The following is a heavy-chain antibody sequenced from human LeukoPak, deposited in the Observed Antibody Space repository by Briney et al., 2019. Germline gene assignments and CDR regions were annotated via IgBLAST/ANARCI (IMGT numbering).Heavy chain of an antibody. CDR1: GFTFSSYG. D-gene: IGHD3-3*01. V-gene: IGHV3-33*06. CDR2: IWYDGSNK. CDR3: AKDRFLEYYYYMDV. J-gene: IGHJ6*03. Sequence: GGSLRLSRAASGFTFSSYGIHWVRQAPGKGLEWVAVIWYDGSNKYYADSVKGRFTISRDNSKNTLYLQMNSLRAEDTAVYYCAKDRFLEYYYYMDVWGKGTTVTVSS.